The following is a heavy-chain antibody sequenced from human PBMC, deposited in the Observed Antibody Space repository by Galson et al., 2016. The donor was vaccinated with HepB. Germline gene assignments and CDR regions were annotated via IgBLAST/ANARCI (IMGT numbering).Heavy chain of an antibody. CDR3: ARRPVRFSHVFDP. J-gene: IGHJ5*02. CDR2: IYWDGER. CDR1: GFSLGTRGVG. Sequence: PALVKPTQTLTLTCNFSGFSLGTRGVGVGWIRQPPGQALEWLALIYWDGERRYSPSLQGRLTITKDTSENQVVLTMTNMNSADTGTCYCARRPVRFSHVFDPWGRGTLVTVSS. V-gene: IGHV2-5*02. D-gene: IGHD4-17*01.